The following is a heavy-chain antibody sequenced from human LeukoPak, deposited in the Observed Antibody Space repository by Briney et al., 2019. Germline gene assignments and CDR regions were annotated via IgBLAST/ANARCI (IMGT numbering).Heavy chain of an antibody. CDR1: GGSISSYY. D-gene: IGHD3-10*01. Sequence: PSETLSLTCTVSGGSISSYYWSWIRQPAGTGLEWIGRIYTSGSTNYNPSLKSRVTMSVDTSKNQFSLKLSSVTAADTAVYYCARSFRGVRGVIGWFDPWGQGTLVTVSS. CDR3: ARSFRGVRGVIGWFDP. J-gene: IGHJ5*02. V-gene: IGHV4-4*07. CDR2: IYTSGST.